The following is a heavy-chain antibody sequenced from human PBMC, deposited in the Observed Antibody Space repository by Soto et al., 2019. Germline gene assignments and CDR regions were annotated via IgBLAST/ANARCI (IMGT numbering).Heavy chain of an antibody. Sequence: SETLSLTCTVSGGSISSYYWSWIRQPPGKGLEWIGYIYYSGSTNYNPSLKSRVTISVDTSKNQSSLKLSSVTAADTAVYYCARDYGDSNYYGMDVWGQGTTVT. CDR3: ARDYGDSNYYGMDV. V-gene: IGHV4-59*01. D-gene: IGHD4-17*01. CDR1: GGSISSYY. J-gene: IGHJ6*02. CDR2: IYYSGST.